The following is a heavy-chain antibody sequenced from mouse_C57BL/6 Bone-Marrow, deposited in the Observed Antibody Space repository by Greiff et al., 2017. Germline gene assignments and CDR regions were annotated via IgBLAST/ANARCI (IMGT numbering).Heavy chain of an antibody. D-gene: IGHD2-3*01. CDR3: ARWLLRDYAMDY. Sequence: QVQLQQPGAELVKPGASVKVSCKASGYTFTSYWMHWVKQRPGQGLEWIGRIHPSDSDTNFNQKFKGKATLTVDKSSSTAYMQLSSLTSEDSAVYYCARWLLRDYAMDYWGQGTSVTVSS. J-gene: IGHJ4*01. CDR2: IHPSDSDT. V-gene: IGHV1-74*01. CDR1: GYTFTSYW.